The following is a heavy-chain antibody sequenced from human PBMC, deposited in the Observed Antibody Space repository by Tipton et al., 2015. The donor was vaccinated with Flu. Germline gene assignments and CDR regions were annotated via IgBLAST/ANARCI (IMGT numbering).Heavy chain of an antibody. CDR2: INPGGGTI. Sequence: QLVQSGPEVKKPGASVKVSCKTSGYSFTSYYMHWVRQAPGQGLEWMGIINPGGGTITYAQKFEDRVTLTKDASTKTLYMELSTLTPEDTAVYYCARGDSSDQPDYWGQGTLVSVSS. CDR1: GYSFTSYY. D-gene: IGHD4-11*01. V-gene: IGHV1-46*01. CDR3: ARGDSSDQPDY. J-gene: IGHJ4*02.